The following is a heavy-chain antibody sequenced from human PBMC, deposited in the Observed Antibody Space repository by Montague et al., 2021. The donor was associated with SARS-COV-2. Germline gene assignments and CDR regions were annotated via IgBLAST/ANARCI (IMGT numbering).Heavy chain of an antibody. CDR2: TYYRSWRRS. J-gene: IGHJ3*01. CDR3: ASAFYGDHWAFDV. Sequence: CAISGDSVSSTSASWNRIRQSPSRGLEWLGRTYYRSWRRSQYPGSLESRITISGDTSKNQFSLQLNSVTPEDTAVYYCASAFYGDHWAFDVWGQGTMVTVSS. D-gene: IGHD3-3*02. V-gene: IGHV6-1*01. CDR1: GDSVSSTSAS.